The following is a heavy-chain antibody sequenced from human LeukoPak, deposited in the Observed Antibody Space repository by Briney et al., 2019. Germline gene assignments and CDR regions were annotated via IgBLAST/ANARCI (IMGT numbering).Heavy chain of an antibody. J-gene: IGHJ4*02. CDR3: ARDLQQQPTKGCYFDY. Sequence: GGSLRLSCAASGFTFSDYYMIWLRQAPGKGLEWVSYISSSSIYTNYADSVKGRFTISRDNAKNSLYLQMNSLRAEDTAVYYCARDLQQQPTKGCYFDYWGQGTLVTVSS. V-gene: IGHV3-11*06. CDR2: ISSSSIYT. CDR1: GFTFSDYY. D-gene: IGHD6-13*01.